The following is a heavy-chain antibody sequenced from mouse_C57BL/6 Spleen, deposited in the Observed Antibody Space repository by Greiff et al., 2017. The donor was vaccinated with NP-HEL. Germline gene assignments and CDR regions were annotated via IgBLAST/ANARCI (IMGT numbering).Heavy chain of an antibody. V-gene: IGHV1-82*01. J-gene: IGHJ3*01. CDR1: GYAFSSSW. CDR3: ARPYGSSFPFAY. Sequence: VQLQQSGPELVKPGASVKISCKASGYAFSSSWMNWVKQRPGKGLEWIGRIYPGDGDTNYNGKFKGKATMTADKSSSTAYMQLSSLTSEDSAVYFCARPYGSSFPFAYWGQGTLVTVSA. D-gene: IGHD1-1*01. CDR2: IYPGDGDT.